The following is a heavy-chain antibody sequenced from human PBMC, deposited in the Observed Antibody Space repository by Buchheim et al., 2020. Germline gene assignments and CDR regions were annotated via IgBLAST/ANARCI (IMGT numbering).Heavy chain of an antibody. CDR3: ARSRYGSGSYSDY. J-gene: IGHJ4*02. Sequence: QVQLVESGGGVVQPGRSLRLSCAASGFTFSSYGMHWVRQAPGKGLEWVAVIWYDGSHKYYADSVKGRFTISRDTSKNTLYLQMNSLRAEDTAVYYCARSRYGSGSYSDYWGQGTL. CDR1: GFTFSSYG. V-gene: IGHV3-33*01. D-gene: IGHD3-10*01. CDR2: IWYDGSHK.